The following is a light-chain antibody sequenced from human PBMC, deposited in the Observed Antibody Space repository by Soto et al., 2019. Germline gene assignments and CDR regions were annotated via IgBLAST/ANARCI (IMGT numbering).Light chain of an antibody. CDR2: DVS. J-gene: IGLJ1*01. CDR1: SSDVGGYNY. Sequence: QSALTQPASVSGYPGQSITISCTGTSSDVGGYNYVSWYQQHPGKAPKLMIYDVSNRPSGVSNRFSGSKSGNTASLTISGLQAEYEADYYCSSYTSSSLHVFGTGTKLTVL. V-gene: IGLV2-14*03. CDR3: SSYTSSSLHV.